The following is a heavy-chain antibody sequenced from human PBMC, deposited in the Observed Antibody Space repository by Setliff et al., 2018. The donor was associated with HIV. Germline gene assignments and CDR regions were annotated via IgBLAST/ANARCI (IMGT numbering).Heavy chain of an antibody. Sequence: SETLSLTCTVSGGSISSYYWSWIWQPAGKGLEWIGRIYTSGSTNYNLSLKSRVTISVDTSKNQFSLKLSSVTAADTAVYYCARTYLYYYYYYMDVWGKGTTVTVSS. CDR3: ARTYLYYYYYYMDV. CDR1: GGSISSYY. CDR2: IYTSGST. D-gene: IGHD2-2*01. V-gene: IGHV4-4*07. J-gene: IGHJ6*03.